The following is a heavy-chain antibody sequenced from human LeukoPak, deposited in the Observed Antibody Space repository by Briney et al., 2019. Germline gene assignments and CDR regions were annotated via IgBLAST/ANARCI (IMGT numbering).Heavy chain of an antibody. CDR1: GPTFSSVW. CDR3: ARDRAYNTFDY. J-gene: IGHJ4*02. D-gene: IGHD1-1*01. V-gene: IGHV3-7*01. Sequence: GGSLRLSCAASGPTFSSVWMTWVRQAPGKGLEWVANINPDGSVKNYVASMQGRFTISRDNPNNSLYLQMNSLRAEDTAVYYCARDRAYNTFDYWGRGTLVTVSS. CDR2: INPDGSVK.